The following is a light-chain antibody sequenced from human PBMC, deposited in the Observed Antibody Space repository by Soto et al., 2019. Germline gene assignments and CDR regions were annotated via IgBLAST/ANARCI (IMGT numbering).Light chain of an antibody. CDR2: KAS. CDR3: QHYNSYSEA. V-gene: IGKV1-5*03. CDR1: QTISSW. Sequence: DIQMTQSPSTLSGSVGDRVTITCRASQTISSWLAWYQQKPGKAPKLLIHKASTLKSGVPSRFSGSGSGKGFTLTIRRLQPDDFSTYYCQHYNSYSEAFGQGTKVELK. J-gene: IGKJ1*01.